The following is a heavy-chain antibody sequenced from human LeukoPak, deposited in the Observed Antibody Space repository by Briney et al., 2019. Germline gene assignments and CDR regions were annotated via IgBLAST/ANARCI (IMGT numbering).Heavy chain of an antibody. Sequence: GGSLRLSCAASGFIFSDYAMSWVRQAPGKGLEWVSVIYSGGSTYYADSVKGRFTISRDNSKNTLYLQMNSLRAEDTAVYYCARGLGSSGYWGQGTLVTVSS. CDR3: ARGLGSSGY. CDR2: IYSGGST. D-gene: IGHD1-26*01. V-gene: IGHV3-66*02. J-gene: IGHJ4*02. CDR1: GFIFSDYA.